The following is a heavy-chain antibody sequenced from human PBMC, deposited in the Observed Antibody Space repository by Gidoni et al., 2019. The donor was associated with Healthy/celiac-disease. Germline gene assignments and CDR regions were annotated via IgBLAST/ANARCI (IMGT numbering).Heavy chain of an antibody. J-gene: IGHJ4*02. V-gene: IGHV3-9*01. D-gene: IGHD5-18*01. CDR1: GFTFDDYA. CDR2: ISWKNGSI. Sequence: EVQLVESGGCLVQPGRYLRLSCAASGFTFDDYAMHWVRQAPGKDLEWVSGISWKNGSIGYADYVKGRFTISRDNAKNSLYLKMNSLGAEDTALYYCASKAMGAGDDYWGQGTLVTVSS. CDR3: ASKAMGAGDDY.